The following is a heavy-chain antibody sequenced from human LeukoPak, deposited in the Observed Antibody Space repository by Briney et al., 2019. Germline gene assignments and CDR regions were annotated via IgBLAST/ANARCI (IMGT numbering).Heavy chain of an antibody. V-gene: IGHV3-11*01. CDR1: GFMFRDYY. D-gene: IGHD1-1*01. Sequence: GGSLRLSCAASGFMFRDYYMSWIRQPPGKGLGWVSYISSSGSTIYYADSLKGRFTISRDNVKNSLYLQINSLRAEDTAVYFCARGSPGRAEYFQYWGQGTLVTVSS. CDR3: ARGSPGRAEYFQY. CDR2: ISSSGSTI. J-gene: IGHJ1*01.